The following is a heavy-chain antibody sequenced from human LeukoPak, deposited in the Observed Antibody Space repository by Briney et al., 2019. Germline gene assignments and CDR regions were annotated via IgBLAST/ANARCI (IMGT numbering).Heavy chain of an antibody. CDR2: INHSGSI. J-gene: IGHJ5*02. V-gene: IGHV4-34*01. D-gene: IGHD3-3*01. CDR3: ARRGLRFLESVKYSWFDP. Sequence: PSETLSLTCAVYGGSFSGYYWAWIRQPPGKGLEWIGEINHSGSINYNPSLKSRVTISVDTPKSQFSLKLSSVTATDTAIYFCARRGLRFLESVKYSWFDPWGQGTLVTVSS. CDR1: GGSFSGYY.